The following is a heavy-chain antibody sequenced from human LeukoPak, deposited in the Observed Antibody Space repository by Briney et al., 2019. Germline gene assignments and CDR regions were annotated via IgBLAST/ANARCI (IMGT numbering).Heavy chain of an antibody. CDR3: ARAETTYYDILTGYYTPDYYYGMDV. V-gene: IGHV4-59*01. D-gene: IGHD3-9*01. J-gene: IGHJ6*02. CDR2: IYYSGST. CDR1: GGSISSYY. Sequence: SETLSLTCTVSGGSISSYYWSWIRQPPGKGLEWIGYIYYSGSTNYNPSLKSRVTISVDTSKNQFSLKLSSVTAADTAVYYCARAETTYYDILTGYYTPDYYYGMDVWGQGTTVTVS.